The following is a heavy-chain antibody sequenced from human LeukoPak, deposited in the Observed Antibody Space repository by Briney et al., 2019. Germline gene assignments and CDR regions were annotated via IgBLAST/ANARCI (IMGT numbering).Heavy chain of an antibody. CDR1: GGSISSYY. J-gene: IGHJ4*02. D-gene: IGHD5-18*01. CDR2: IYYSGST. CDR3: ARGGYSYGRFDY. Sequence: SETLSLTCTVSGGSISSYYWSWIRQPPGKGLEGIGYIYYSGSTNYNPSLKSRVTISVDTSKNQFSLKLSSVTAADTAVYYCARGGYSYGRFDYWGQGTLVTVAS. V-gene: IGHV4-59*01.